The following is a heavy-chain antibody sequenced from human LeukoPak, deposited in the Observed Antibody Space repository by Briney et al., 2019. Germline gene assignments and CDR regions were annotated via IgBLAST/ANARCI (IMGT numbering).Heavy chain of an antibody. CDR1: GGSISSSSYY. Sequence: SETLSLTCTVSGGSISSSSYYWGWIRQPPGKGLEWIGSIYHSRSTYYSPSLKSRVTISVDTSKNQFSLKLSSVTAADTAVYYCARDPYYDILTGYYKVKYFDYWGQGTLVTVSS. CDR3: ARDPYYDILTGYYKVKYFDY. J-gene: IGHJ4*02. CDR2: IYHSRST. D-gene: IGHD3-9*01. V-gene: IGHV4-39*07.